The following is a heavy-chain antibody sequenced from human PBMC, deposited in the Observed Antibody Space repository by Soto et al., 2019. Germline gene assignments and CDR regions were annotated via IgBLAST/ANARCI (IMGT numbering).Heavy chain of an antibody. V-gene: IGHV6-1*01. J-gene: IGHJ3*02. Sequence: PSQTLSLTCAISGDSVSSNSAAWNWIRQSPSRGLEWLGRTYYRSKWYNDYVVSVKSRITINPDTSKNQFSLQLNSVTPEDTAVYYCARVRGSGYDRGAAFEIWGQGTMVTVSS. D-gene: IGHD5-12*01. CDR3: ARVRGSGYDRGAAFEI. CDR2: TYYRSKWYN. CDR1: GDSVSSNSAA.